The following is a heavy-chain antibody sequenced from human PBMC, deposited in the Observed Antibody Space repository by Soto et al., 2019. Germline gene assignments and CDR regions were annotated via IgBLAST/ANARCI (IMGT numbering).Heavy chain of an antibody. Sequence: QVKLVQSGAEVKKPGASVKVSCKASGYTFTSYGISWVRQAPGQGLEWMGWISAYNGNTNYAQKLQGRVTMTTDTSTSTAYMELRSLRSDDTAVYYCARGVTMIVVVRPWGYHGMDVWGQGTTVTVSS. J-gene: IGHJ6*02. V-gene: IGHV1-18*04. CDR1: GYTFTSYG. CDR3: ARGVTMIVVVRPWGYHGMDV. CDR2: ISAYNGNT. D-gene: IGHD3-22*01.